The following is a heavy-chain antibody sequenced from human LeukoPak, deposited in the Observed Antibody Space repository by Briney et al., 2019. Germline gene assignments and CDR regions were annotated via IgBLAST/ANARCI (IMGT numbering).Heavy chain of an antibody. CDR2: IRYDGTSK. CDR1: GFTFNSYG. V-gene: IGHV3-30*02. Sequence: GGSLRLSCAASGFTFNSYGMHWVRQAPGKGLEWVAFIRYDGTSKYYADSVKGRFTISRDNSKNTLWLQMNSLRVEDTSVYFCAPEWLMVPAAILGFWGQGTLVTVSS. CDR3: APEWLMVPAAILGF. J-gene: IGHJ4*02. D-gene: IGHD2-2*01.